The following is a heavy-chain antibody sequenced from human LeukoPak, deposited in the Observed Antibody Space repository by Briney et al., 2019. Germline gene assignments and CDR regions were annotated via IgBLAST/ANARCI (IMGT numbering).Heavy chain of an antibody. Sequence: PSETLSLTCAVYGGSFSGYYWSWIRQPPGKGLEWIGEINHSGSTNYNPSLKSRVTISVDTSKNQFSLKLSSVTAADTAVYYCARGDYYDSSGYPLDYWGQGTLVTVSS. CDR1: GGSFSGYY. D-gene: IGHD3-22*01. CDR2: INHSGST. J-gene: IGHJ4*02. CDR3: ARGDYYDSSGYPLDY. V-gene: IGHV4-34*01.